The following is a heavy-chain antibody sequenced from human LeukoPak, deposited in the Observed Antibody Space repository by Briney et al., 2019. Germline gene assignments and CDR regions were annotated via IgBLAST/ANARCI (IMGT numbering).Heavy chain of an antibody. J-gene: IGHJ4*02. CDR1: GGSISSYY. Sequence: SSETLSLTCTVSGGSISSYYWSWLRQPPGKGLEWIGYIYYSGSTNYNPSLKSRVTISVDTSKNQFSLKLSSVTAADTAVYYCARHFAYYDSSGYSRGGYDYWGQGTLVTVSS. V-gene: IGHV4-59*08. CDR3: ARHFAYYDSSGYSRGGYDY. D-gene: IGHD3-22*01. CDR2: IYYSGST.